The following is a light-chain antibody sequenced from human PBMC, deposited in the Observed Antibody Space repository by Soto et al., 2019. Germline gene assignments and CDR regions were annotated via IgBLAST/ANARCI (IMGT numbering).Light chain of an antibody. CDR2: DVS. V-gene: IGLV2-14*01. CDR3: SSYPSSSTLYV. J-gene: IGLJ1*01. CDR1: SSDVGGYNY. Sequence: QSVLTQPASGSGSPVQSISISCTGTSSDVGGYNYVSWYQQHPGKAPKLMICDVSNRPSGVSNRFSGSKSGNTASLTISGLQAEDEADYYCSSYPSSSTLYVFGTGTKVTV.